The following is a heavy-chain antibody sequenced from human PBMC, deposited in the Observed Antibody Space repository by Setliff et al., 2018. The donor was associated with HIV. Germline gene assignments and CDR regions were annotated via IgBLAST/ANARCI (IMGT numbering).Heavy chain of an antibody. CDR3: ARHVSGGGSFNWFDP. Sequence: SETLSLTCTVSGGSISSSSYYWGWIRQPPGKGLEWIGSIYYRGSTYYNPSLKSRVTISVDTSKNQVSLNLKSVTAADTALYYCARHVSGGGSFNWFDPWGQGTLVTVSS. V-gene: IGHV4-39*01. D-gene: IGHD1-26*01. CDR2: IYYRGST. J-gene: IGHJ5*02. CDR1: GGSISSSSYY.